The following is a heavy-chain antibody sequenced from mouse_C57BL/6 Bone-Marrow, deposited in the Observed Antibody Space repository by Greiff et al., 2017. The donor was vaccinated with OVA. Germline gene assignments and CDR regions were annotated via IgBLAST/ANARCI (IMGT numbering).Heavy chain of an antibody. D-gene: IGHD1-1*01. CDR3: ARRMGHYYGSSYWYFDV. V-gene: IGHV1-18*01. J-gene: IGHJ1*03. CDR2: INPNNGGT. CDR1: GYTFTDYN. Sequence: VQLQQSGPELVKPGASVKIPCKASGYTFTDYNMDWVKQSHGKSLEWIGDINPNNGGTIYNQKFKGQATLTVDKSSSTAYMELRSLTSEETAVCYCARRMGHYYGSSYWYFDVWGTGTTVTVSS.